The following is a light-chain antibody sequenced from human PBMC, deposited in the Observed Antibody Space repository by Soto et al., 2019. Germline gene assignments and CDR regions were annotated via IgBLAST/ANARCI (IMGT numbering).Light chain of an antibody. CDR1: SSDVGTFNY. J-gene: IGLJ1*01. CDR2: EVS. Sequence: QSALTQPPSASGSPGQSVTISCTGASSDVGTFNYVSWFQQRPGKAPKLLIYEVSERPSGVPDRFSGSKSDNTASLTVSGLQAEDEADYYCSSYAGSNNYVFGTGTKLTVL. CDR3: SSYAGSNNYV. V-gene: IGLV2-8*01.